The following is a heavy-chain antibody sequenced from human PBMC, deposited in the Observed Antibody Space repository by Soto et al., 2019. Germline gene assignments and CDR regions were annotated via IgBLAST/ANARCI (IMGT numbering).Heavy chain of an antibody. D-gene: IGHD1-1*01. J-gene: IGHJ4*02. CDR1: GGSISSGGYY. CDR2: IYYSGST. Sequence: TLSLTCTVSGGSISSGGYYWSWIRQHPGKGLEWIGYIYYSGSTYYNPSLKSRVTISVDTSKNQFSLKLSSVTAADTAVYYCASLSMNTKNDNWGRGPLFTVSS. V-gene: IGHV4-31*03. CDR3: ASLSMNTKNDN.